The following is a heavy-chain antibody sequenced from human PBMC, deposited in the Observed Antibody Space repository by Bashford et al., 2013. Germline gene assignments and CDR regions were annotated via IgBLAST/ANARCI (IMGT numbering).Heavy chain of an antibody. CDR2: IYSGGST. CDR3: ARGYCSGGSCYAGFDY. Sequence: GSLRLSCAASGFTVSSNYMSWVRQAPGKGLEWVSVIYSGGSTYYADSVKGRFTISRDNSKNTLYLQMNSLRAEDTAVYYCARGYCSGGSCYAGFDYWGPGNPGHRLL. V-gene: IGHV3-53*01. D-gene: IGHD2-15*01. CDR1: GFTVSSNY. J-gene: IGHJ4*02.